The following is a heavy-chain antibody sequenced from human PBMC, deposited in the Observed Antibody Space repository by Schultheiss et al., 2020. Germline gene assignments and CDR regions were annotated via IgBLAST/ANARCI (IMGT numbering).Heavy chain of an antibody. CDR2: INPSGGST. V-gene: IGHV1-46*01. CDR3: ARDLLLPGEWLLTLGAFDI. Sequence: ASVKVSCKASGYTFTSYYMHWVRQAPGQGLEWMGIINPSGGSTSYAQKFQGRVTMTRDTSTSTVYMELSSLRSEDTAVYYCARDLLLPGEWLLTLGAFDIWGQGTMVTVSS. J-gene: IGHJ3*02. CDR1: GYTFTSYY. D-gene: IGHD3-3*01.